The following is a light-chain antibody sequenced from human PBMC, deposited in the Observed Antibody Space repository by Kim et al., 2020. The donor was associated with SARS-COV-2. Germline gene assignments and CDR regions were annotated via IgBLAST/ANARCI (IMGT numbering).Light chain of an antibody. CDR3: QQYNSYA. V-gene: IGKV1-5*03. J-gene: IGKJ1*01. Sequence: DIQMTQSPSTLSASVGDRVTITCRASQSISSWLAWYQKKPGKAPKLLIYKASSLESGVPSRFSGSGSGTEFTLTISSLQPDDFATYYCQQYNSYAFGQGTKVDI. CDR1: QSISSW. CDR2: KAS.